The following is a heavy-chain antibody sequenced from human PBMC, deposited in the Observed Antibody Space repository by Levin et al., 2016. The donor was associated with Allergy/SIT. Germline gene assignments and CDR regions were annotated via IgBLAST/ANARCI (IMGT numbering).Heavy chain of an antibody. D-gene: IGHD2-2*01. V-gene: IGHV3-53*01. CDR2: IYSGGSR. CDR3: AKDLSFDQTDYFDV. Sequence: GESLKISCAASGFSVSSNYMSWVRQAPGKGLEWVSLIYSGGSRYYADSVKGRFTISRDNSKNTVYLEMNSLRADDTAIYYCAKDLSFDQTDYFDVWGQGTLVTVSS. J-gene: IGHJ4*02. CDR1: GFSVSSNY.